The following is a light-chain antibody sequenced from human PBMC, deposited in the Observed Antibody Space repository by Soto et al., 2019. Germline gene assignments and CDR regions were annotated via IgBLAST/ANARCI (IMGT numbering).Light chain of an antibody. Sequence: QSVLTQPPSVSGAPRQRVTISCTGNNSNLGAGYDVHWYQQLPGAAPKLVVFGNRNRPSGVPERFSGSKSGTSASLAITGLQAEDEADYYCQAYDYSLTAFVFGGGTKLTVL. CDR3: QAYDYSLTAFV. V-gene: IGLV1-40*01. J-gene: IGLJ3*02. CDR2: GNR. CDR1: NSNLGAGYD.